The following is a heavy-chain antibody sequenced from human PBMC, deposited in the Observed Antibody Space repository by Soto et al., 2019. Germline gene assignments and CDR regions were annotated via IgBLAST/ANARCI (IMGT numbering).Heavy chain of an antibody. CDR3: ARHHGPTTSENWFDP. CDR2: ISTYSGDT. D-gene: IGHD5-12*01. J-gene: IGHJ5*02. Sequence: QVHLVQSGVEVKTPGASVKVSCQASGYTFFTYDISWGRQAPGQGLEWMGWISTYSGDTKYAQKFQGRGTMTTVTSTTTAYLELMSLRSDDTAVYYCARHHGPTTSENWFDPWGQGTLVTVSS. V-gene: IGHV1-18*01. CDR1: GYTFFTYD.